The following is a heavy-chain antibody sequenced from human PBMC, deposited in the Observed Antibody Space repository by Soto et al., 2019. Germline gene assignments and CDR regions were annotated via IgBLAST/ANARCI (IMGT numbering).Heavy chain of an antibody. CDR1: GFTVATTG. J-gene: IGHJ5*02. V-gene: IGHV3-30*18. D-gene: IGHD6-19*01. Sequence: QVQLVESGGGVVQPGESLKVACAASGFTVATTGMHWVRQAPGKGLEWVAMISHSGTSKVYIDSVQGRFTISRDNAKNNLYLQMSSLRPEDTAIYYCAKDWGSSGWFNWFIPWGQGVLVTVSS. CDR2: ISHSGTSK. CDR3: AKDWGSSGWFNWFIP.